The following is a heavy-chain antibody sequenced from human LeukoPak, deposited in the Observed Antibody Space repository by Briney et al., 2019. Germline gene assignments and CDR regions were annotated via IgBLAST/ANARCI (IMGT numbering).Heavy chain of an antibody. J-gene: IGHJ4*02. V-gene: IGHV1-46*01. CDR2: INPSGGST. Sequence: ASVKVSCKASGYTFTSYYMHWVRQAPGQGLEWMGIINPSGGSTSYAQKFQGRVTMTRDTSTSTVYMELSSLRSEDTAVYYCARAYGSGSYTLLFFDYWGQGTLVTVSS. D-gene: IGHD3-10*01. CDR3: ARAYGSGSYTLLFFDY. CDR1: GYTFTSYY.